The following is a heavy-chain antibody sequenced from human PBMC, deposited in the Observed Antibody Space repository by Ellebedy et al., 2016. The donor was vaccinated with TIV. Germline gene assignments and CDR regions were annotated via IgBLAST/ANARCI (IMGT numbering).Heavy chain of an antibody. CDR2: INPSGGRT. CDR3: ARDLFGGVTADY. Sequence: ASVKVSXKASRYPFTAYYIHWLRQAPGQGLEWMGIINPSGGRTSYAQKFQGRVTMTRDTSTSTVYMELSSLRSEDTAVYYCARDLFGGVTADYWGQGTLVTVSS. D-gene: IGHD3-16*01. J-gene: IGHJ4*02. V-gene: IGHV1-46*01. CDR1: RYPFTAYY.